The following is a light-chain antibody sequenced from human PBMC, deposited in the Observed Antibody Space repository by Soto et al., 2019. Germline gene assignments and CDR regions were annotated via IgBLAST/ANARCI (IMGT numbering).Light chain of an antibody. V-gene: IGKV3-20*01. Sequence: EIVSTQSPGTLSLSPGERATLSCRASQSVSSSNLAWYQQRPGQAPRVVIYGASTRATGIPERFSGSGSGTDFTLTISRLEPEDFAVYYCQQYGRSPFTFGPGTKVDIK. CDR3: QQYGRSPFT. J-gene: IGKJ3*01. CDR1: QSVSSSN. CDR2: GAS.